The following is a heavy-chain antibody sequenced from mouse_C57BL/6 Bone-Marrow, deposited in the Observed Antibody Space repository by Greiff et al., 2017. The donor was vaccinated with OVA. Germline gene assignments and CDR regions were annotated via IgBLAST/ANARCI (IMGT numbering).Heavy chain of an antibody. CDR3: ARDPSGSSPYYAMDY. J-gene: IGHJ4*01. V-gene: IGHV1-61*01. Sequence: VKLKQPGAELVRPGSSVKLSCKASGYTFTSYWMDWVKQRPGQGLEWIGTIYPSDSETHYNQKFKDKATLTVDKSSSTAYMQRSSLTSEDSAVYYCARDPSGSSPYYAMDYWGQGTSVTVSS. CDR1: GYTFTSYW. CDR2: IYPSDSET. D-gene: IGHD1-1*01.